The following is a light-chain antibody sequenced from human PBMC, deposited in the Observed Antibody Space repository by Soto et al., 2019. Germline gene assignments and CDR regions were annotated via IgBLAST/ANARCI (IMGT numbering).Light chain of an antibody. Sequence: QSVLTQPASVSGSPGQSITISCTGTSSDVGGYNYVSWDQQHPGKAPKLLIYEVSNRPSGASNRFSGSKSGNTASLTISGLQAEDEADYYCSSYISSSSPYVFGTGTKVTVL. CDR1: SSDVGGYNY. V-gene: IGLV2-14*01. J-gene: IGLJ1*01. CDR3: SSYISSSSPYV. CDR2: EVS.